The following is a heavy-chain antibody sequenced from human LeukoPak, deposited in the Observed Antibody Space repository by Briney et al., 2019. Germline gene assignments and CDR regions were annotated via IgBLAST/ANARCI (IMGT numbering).Heavy chain of an antibody. Sequence: SETQSLTCTVSGGSISSYYWSWIRQPPGKGLEWIGYIYYSGSTNYNPSLKSRVTISVDTSKNQFSLKLSSVTAADTAVYYCARGGGAIGAFDIWGQGTMVTVSS. D-gene: IGHD2-21*01. CDR2: IYYSGST. CDR1: GGSISSYY. CDR3: ARGGGAIGAFDI. V-gene: IGHV4-59*12. J-gene: IGHJ3*02.